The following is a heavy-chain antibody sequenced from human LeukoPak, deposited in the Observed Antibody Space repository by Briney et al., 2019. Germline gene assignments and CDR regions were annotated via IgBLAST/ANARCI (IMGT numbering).Heavy chain of an antibody. CDR2: INPSGGST. D-gene: IGHD6-19*01. CDR1: GYTFTNYY. CDR3: ARDQRDIAVAGTLYYFDY. J-gene: IGHJ4*02. V-gene: IGHV1-46*01. Sequence: GASVKVSCKASGYTFTNYYMHWVRQAPGQGLEWMGIINPSGGSTSYAQKFQGRVTMTRDTSTSTVYMELSSLRSEDTAVYYCARDQRDIAVAGTLYYFDYWGQGTLVTVSS.